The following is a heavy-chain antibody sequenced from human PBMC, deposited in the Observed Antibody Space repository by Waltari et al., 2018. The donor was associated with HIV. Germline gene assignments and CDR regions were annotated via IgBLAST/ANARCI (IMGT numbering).Heavy chain of an antibody. CDR1: GFHFSGFG. CDR2: IRYDGSSE. D-gene: IGHD3-10*01. J-gene: IGHJ5*02. Sequence: QVQLVESGGGVVQPGGSLRLSCVASGFHFSGFGIPWVRQGPGKGLEWVTFIRYDGSSESYLRSVKGRFTISRDNSKNIVYLQMNSLRPEDTAIYYCSKDLLTNIRGGAFDPWGQGTLVTVSS. V-gene: IGHV3-30*02. CDR3: SKDLLTNIRGGAFDP.